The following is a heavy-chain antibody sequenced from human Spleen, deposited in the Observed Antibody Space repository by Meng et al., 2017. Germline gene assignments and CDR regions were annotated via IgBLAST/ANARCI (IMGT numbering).Heavy chain of an antibody. V-gene: IGHV3-11*01. D-gene: IGHD4-11*01. J-gene: IGHJ4*03. Sequence: GESLKISCAASGFTFSDYYMSWIRQAPGKGLEWVSYISSSSSTIYYSDSVKGRFTISRDNAKKSLFLQMNSLRAEDTAVYYCAREEITVTAEIFDYWGQGTMVTVSS. CDR1: GFTFSDYY. CDR2: ISSSSSTI. CDR3: AREEITVTAEIFDY.